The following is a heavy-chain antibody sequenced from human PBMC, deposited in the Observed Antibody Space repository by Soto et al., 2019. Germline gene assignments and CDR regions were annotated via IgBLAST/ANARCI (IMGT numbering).Heavy chain of an antibody. CDR2: IWYDGSNK. CDR1: GFTFSSYC. CDR3: ARDRRVSGSYFDF. D-gene: IGHD1-26*01. Sequence: PGGSLRLSCAASGFTFSSYCIHWVRQAPGKGLEWVAIIWYDGSNKYYADSVKGRFTISRDNSRNTLYLQMNSLRAEDTAFYYCARDRRVSGSYFDFFRQVTLVT. J-gene: IGHJ4*02. V-gene: IGHV3-33*01.